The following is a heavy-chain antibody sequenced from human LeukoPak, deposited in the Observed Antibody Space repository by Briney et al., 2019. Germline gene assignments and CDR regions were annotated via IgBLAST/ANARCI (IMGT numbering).Heavy chain of an antibody. CDR3: ARETNYDFWSGYSTDY. Sequence: PGGSLRLSCAASGFTFSSYSMNWVRQAPGKGLEWVSYISSSSSTIYYADSVKGRFTISRDNAKNSLYLQMNSLRAEDTAVYYCARETNYDFWSGYSTDYWGQGTLVTVSS. CDR1: GFTFSSYS. CDR2: ISSSSSTI. J-gene: IGHJ4*02. D-gene: IGHD3-3*01. V-gene: IGHV3-48*01.